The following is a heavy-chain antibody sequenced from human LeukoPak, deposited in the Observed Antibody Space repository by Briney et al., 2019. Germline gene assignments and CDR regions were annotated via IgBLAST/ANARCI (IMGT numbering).Heavy chain of an antibody. CDR1: PYTFTGYY. D-gene: IGHD3-22*01. CDR3: AKLYPHDSHEY. J-gene: IGHJ4*02. Sequence: ASVKVSCKASPYTFTGYYMHWVRQAPVQGLEWMGWINPNSGGTNYAQKFQGRVTMTRDTSISTAYMELSRLRSDDTAVYYCAKLYPHDSHEYWGQGTLVTVSS. V-gene: IGHV1-2*02. CDR2: INPNSGGT.